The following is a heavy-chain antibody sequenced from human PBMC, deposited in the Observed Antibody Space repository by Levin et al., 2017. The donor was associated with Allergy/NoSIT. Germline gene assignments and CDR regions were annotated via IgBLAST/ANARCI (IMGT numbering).Heavy chain of an antibody. CDR1: GFTFSSYG. Sequence: GESLKISCAASGFTFSSYGMHWVRQAPGKGLEWVAVISYDGSNKYYADSVKGRFTISRDNSKNTLYLQMNSLRAEDTAVYYCAKDIISEWEPYDAFDIWGQGTMVTVSS. V-gene: IGHV3-30*18. D-gene: IGHD1-26*01. CDR2: ISYDGSNK. J-gene: IGHJ3*02. CDR3: AKDIISEWEPYDAFDI.